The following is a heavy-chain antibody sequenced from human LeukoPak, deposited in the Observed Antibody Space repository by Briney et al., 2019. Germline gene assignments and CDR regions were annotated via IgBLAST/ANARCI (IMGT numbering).Heavy chain of an antibody. J-gene: IGHJ5*02. CDR1: GGSISSYY. CDR2: IYTSGST. D-gene: IGHD1-14*01. CDR3: ARDYLTPTTSLFDP. V-gene: IGHV4-4*07. Sequence: PSETLSLTCTVSGGSISSYYWSWIRQPAGKGLEWIGRIYTSGSTNYNPSLKSRVTISVDTSKNQFSLKLSSVTAADTAVYYCARDYLTPTTSLFDPWGQGTLVTVSS.